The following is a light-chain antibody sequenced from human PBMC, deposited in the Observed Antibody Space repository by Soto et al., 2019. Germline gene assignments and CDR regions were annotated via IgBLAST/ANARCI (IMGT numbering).Light chain of an antibody. V-gene: IGLV2-11*01. CDR3: CSYAGTYSVV. CDR2: DVN. Sequence: QSVLTQPRSVSGSPGQSVTISCTGTSSDVGGYNYVSWYQHLPGKAPKLMIYDVNARPSGVPDRFSGSKSGNTASLTITGLQAEDEADYYCCSYAGTYSVVFGGGTKLTVL. CDR1: SSDVGGYNY. J-gene: IGLJ2*01.